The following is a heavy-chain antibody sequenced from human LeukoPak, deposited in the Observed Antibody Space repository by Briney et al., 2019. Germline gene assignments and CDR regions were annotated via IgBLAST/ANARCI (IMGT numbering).Heavy chain of an antibody. J-gene: IGHJ3*02. D-gene: IGHD6-19*01. Sequence: PGGSPRLSCAASGFTFSSYGMHWVRQAPGKGLEWVSSISSSSSYIYYADSVKGRFTISRDNAKNSLYLQMNSLRAEDTAVYYCARGKWLVQNAFDIWGQGTMVTVSS. CDR1: GFTFSSYG. CDR2: ISSSSSYI. V-gene: IGHV3-21*01. CDR3: ARGKWLVQNAFDI.